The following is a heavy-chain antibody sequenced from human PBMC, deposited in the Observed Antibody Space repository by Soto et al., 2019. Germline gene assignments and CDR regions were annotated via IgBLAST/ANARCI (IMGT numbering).Heavy chain of an antibody. D-gene: IGHD4-17*01. V-gene: IGHV4-30-2*01. CDR3: ARRYGPGFDY. J-gene: IGHJ4*02. CDR1: GGSISSGGYS. CDR2: IYHSGST. Sequence: SETLSLTCAVPGGSISSGGYSWSWIRQPPGKGLEWIGYIYHSGSTYYNPSLKSRVTISVDRSKNQFSLKLSSVTAADTAVYYCARRYGPGFDYWGQGILVTVSS.